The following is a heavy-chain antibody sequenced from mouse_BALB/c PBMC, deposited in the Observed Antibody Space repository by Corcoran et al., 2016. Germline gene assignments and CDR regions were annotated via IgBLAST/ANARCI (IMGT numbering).Heavy chain of an antibody. CDR1: GYTFTNYG. CDR2: INTYTGEP. J-gene: IGHJ3*01. V-gene: IGHV9-3-1*01. Sequence: QIQLVQSGPELKKPGETVKISCKASGYTFTNYGMKWVKQAPGKGLKWMGWINTYTGEPTYADDFKGRFAFSLETSASPAYLQINNLKNEDTATYFCTRDPAWFAYWGQGPLVTVSA. CDR3: TRDPAWFAY.